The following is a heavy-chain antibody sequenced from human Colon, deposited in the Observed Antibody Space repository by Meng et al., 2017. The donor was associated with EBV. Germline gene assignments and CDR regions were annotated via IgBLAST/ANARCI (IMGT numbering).Heavy chain of an antibody. CDR2: IYYSGST. J-gene: IGHJ4*02. CDR3: ARVSSGWDYFDY. D-gene: IGHD6-19*01. CDR1: GGSVSSGGYY. V-gene: IGHV4-31*03. Sequence: QVQLQESGPGLVKPSQTLSLTCTVSGGSVSSGGYYWTWIRQHPGKGLEWFGHIYYSGSTFYNPSLKRRVIISIDTSKIQFSLNLRSVTAADTAVYYCARVSSGWDYFDYWGQGTLVTVSS.